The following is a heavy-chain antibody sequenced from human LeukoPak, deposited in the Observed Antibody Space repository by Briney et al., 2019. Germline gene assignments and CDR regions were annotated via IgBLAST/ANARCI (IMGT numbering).Heavy chain of an antibody. CDR2: IFHTGST. Sequence: SETLYLTCTVSGYSISSGYYWAWIRQPPGKGLEWIGSIFHTGSTYHNPSLKSRVTISVDTSKNQFSLKLNSVTAADTAVYYCARDHSSSSEDYWGQGTLVTVSS. CDR3: ARDHSSSSEDY. J-gene: IGHJ4*02. V-gene: IGHV4-38-2*02. D-gene: IGHD6-13*01. CDR1: GYSISSGYY.